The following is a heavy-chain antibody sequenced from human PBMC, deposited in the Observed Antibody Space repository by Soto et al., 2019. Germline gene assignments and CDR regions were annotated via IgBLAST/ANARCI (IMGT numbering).Heavy chain of an antibody. CDR3: ARNFDYDILTGAQLYDY. V-gene: IGHV1-8*02. CDR1: GYTFTGYY. CDR2: MNPNSGNT. D-gene: IGHD3-9*01. J-gene: IGHJ4*02. Sequence: ASVKVSCKASGYTFTGYYMHWVRQAPGQGLEWMGWMNPNSGNTGYAQKFQGRVTMTRNTSISTAYMELSSLRSEDTAVYYCARNFDYDILTGAQLYDYWGQGTLVTVSS.